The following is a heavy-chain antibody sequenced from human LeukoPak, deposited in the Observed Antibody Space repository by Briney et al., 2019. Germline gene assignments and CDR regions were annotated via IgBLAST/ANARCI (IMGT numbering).Heavy chain of an antibody. CDR2: FGRSGSDT. CDR3: AKGSLGSWYYFDY. Sequence: GVLRLSCAASGFTFGTSAMSWVRQAPGKGPEGVSTFGRSGSDTYYSDSVKGRFTIFRDNSKNTLYLQMNSLRDEDTAVYYCAKGSLGSWYYFDYWGQGTLVTVSS. D-gene: IGHD6-13*01. CDR1: GFTFGTSA. J-gene: IGHJ4*02. V-gene: IGHV3-23*01.